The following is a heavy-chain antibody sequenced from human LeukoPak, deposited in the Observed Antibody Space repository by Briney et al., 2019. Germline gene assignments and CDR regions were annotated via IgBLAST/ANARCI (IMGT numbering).Heavy chain of an antibody. CDR1: GFSLSTYD. CDR3: ARGYCSSTRCTNDY. D-gene: IGHD2-2*01. V-gene: IGHV3-64*01. J-gene: IGHJ4*02. CDR2: ITSNGGST. Sequence: GVSLRLSCVASGFSLSTYDMYWVRQAPGKGLEYVSAITSNGGSTYYAYSVKGRFTISRDNYKNTLYLQMGSLRAEDMAVYYCARGYCSSTRCTNDYWGQGTLVTVSS.